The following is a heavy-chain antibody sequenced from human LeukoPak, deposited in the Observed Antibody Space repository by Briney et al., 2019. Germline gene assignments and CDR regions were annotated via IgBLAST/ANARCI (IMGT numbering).Heavy chain of an antibody. Sequence: ASVNVSCKASGYTFTSYGISWVRQAPGQGLEWMGWISAYNGNTNYAQKLQGRVTMTTDTSTSTAYIELRSLRSDDAAVYYCARAPTSYTSGSFSKYYFDYWGQGTLVTVSS. CDR2: ISAYNGNT. CDR1: GYTFTSYG. D-gene: IGHD3-10*01. J-gene: IGHJ4*02. CDR3: ARAPTSYTSGSFSKYYFDY. V-gene: IGHV1-18*01.